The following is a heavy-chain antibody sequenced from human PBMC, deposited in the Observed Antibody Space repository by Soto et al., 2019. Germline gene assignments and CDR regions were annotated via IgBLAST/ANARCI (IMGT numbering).Heavy chain of an antibody. CDR2: IDPVFGRP. V-gene: IGHV1-69*13. D-gene: IGHD5-12*01. J-gene: IGHJ4*02. CDR3: AREGRGYNF. Sequence: SVNVSCKPSGGSLSNFCISRVRQAPGQGLEWMGGIDPVFGRPNYAQRFRCRLTITADESTSTGYMELISLRSDDTAVYYCAREGRGYNFWGQGTQVTVSS. CDR1: GGSLSNFC.